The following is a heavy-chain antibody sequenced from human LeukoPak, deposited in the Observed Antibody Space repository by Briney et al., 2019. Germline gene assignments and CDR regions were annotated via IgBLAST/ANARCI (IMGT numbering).Heavy chain of an antibody. D-gene: IGHD2-2*02. J-gene: IGHJ3*02. CDR2: INSDGSNT. CDR1: GFTFSSYW. CDR3: AKLAAILPPDVLDT. V-gene: IGHV3-74*01. Sequence: PGGSLRLSCAASGFTFSSYWMHWVRQVPGKGLVWVSRINSDGSNTRYADSVKGRFTISRDNSRSTLYLQMNSLRADDTAAYFCAKLAAILPPDVLDTWGQGTMVTVSS.